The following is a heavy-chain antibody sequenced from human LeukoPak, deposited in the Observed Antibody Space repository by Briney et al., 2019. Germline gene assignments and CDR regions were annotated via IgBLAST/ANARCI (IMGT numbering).Heavy chain of an antibody. CDR3: AKDRVVRGVIITADRDY. V-gene: IGHV3-23*01. CDR1: GFTFSSYA. CDR2: ISGSGGST. Sequence: GSLRLSCAASGFTFSSYAMSWVRQAPGKGLEWVSAISGSGGSTYYADSVKGRFTISRDNSKNTLYLQMNSPRAEDTAVYYCAKDRVVRGVIITADRDYWGQGTLVTVSS. J-gene: IGHJ4*02. D-gene: IGHD3-10*01.